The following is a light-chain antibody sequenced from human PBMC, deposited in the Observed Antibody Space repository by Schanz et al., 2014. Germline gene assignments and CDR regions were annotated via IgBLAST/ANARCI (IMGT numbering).Light chain of an antibody. Sequence: DIQMTQSPSTLSASVGDRVTITCRASQSISTWLAWYQQKPGKAPNLLIYAASTLQSGVPSRFSGSGSETDFTLTISSLQPEDFATYYCQQSYSTPRTFGQGTKLKIK. V-gene: IGKV1-39*01. CDR1: QSISTW. CDR3: QQSYSTPRT. CDR2: AAS. J-gene: IGKJ2*01.